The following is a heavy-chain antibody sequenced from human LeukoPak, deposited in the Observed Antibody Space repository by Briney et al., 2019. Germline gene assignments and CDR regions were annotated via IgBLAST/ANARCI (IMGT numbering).Heavy chain of an antibody. J-gene: IGHJ4*02. CDR1: GGTFSSYA. Sequence: WASVKVSCKASGGTFSSYAISWVRQAPGQGLEWMGWISAYNGNTNYAQKLQGRVTMTTDTSTSTAYMELRSLKSDDTAVYYCARDLAAAGRDDYWGQGTLVTVSS. V-gene: IGHV1-18*01. CDR3: ARDLAAAGRDDY. D-gene: IGHD6-13*01. CDR2: ISAYNGNT.